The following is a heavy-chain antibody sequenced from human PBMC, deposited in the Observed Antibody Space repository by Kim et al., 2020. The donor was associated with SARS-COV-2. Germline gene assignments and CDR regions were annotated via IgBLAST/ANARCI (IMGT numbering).Heavy chain of an antibody. CDR2: DER. Sequence: DERRYSPSLKSRLTITKDTFKNQVVLTMTNMDPVDTATYYCARLIHSDDYWGQGTLVTVSS. V-gene: IGHV2-5*01. D-gene: IGHD3-16*01. CDR3: ARLIHSDDY. J-gene: IGHJ4*02.